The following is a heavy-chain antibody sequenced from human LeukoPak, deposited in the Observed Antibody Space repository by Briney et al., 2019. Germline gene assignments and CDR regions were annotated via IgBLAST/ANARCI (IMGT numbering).Heavy chain of an antibody. J-gene: IGHJ4*02. CDR2: IYPRDPDT. CDR3: ARHSDVIGAI. V-gene: IGHV5-51*01. Sequence: ESLKISCKASGYTFTHQWIGWVRQKSGSGLEWMGIIYPRDPDTRYSPSFQGHVSISADTSINTAYLEWSRLEASDTAIYYCARHSDVIGAIWGRGTLVTVSS. CDR1: GYTFTHQW. D-gene: IGHD3-10*01.